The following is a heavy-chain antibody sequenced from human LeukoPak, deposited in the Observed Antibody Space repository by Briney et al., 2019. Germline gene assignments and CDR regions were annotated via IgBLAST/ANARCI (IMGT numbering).Heavy chain of an antibody. D-gene: IGHD2-8*01. Sequence: GGSLRLSCAASGFTFSSYSMNWVRQAPGKGLEWVSSISSSSSYIYYADSVKGRFTISRDNAKNSLYLQMNSLRAEDTAVYYCARDIVLMVYAPFDYWGQGTLVTVSS. CDR3: ARDIVLMVYAPFDY. J-gene: IGHJ4*02. CDR2: ISSSSSYI. V-gene: IGHV3-21*01. CDR1: GFTFSSYS.